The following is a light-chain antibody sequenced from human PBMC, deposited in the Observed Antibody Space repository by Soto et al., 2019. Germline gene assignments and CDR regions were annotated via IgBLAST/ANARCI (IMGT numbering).Light chain of an antibody. CDR2: GAS. CDR1: QSVSSTY. J-gene: IGKJ1*01. CDR3: QQYASSPWT. Sequence: EIVLTQSPGTLSLSPGERATLSCRASQSVSSTYLAWYQQKPGQAPRLLIYGASNRASGIPDRFSGSASGTDFSLTISRLEPDDFAVYYCQQYASSPWTFGQGTKVEIK. V-gene: IGKV3-20*01.